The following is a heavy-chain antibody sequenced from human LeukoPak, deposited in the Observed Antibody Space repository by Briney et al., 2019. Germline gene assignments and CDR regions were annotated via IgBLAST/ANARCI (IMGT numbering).Heavy chain of an antibody. CDR3: ARDGDTVLTRGYYYYMDV. V-gene: IGHV3-21*01. CDR1: GFTFSSYT. J-gene: IGHJ6*03. Sequence: GGSLRLSCAASGFTFSSYTMNWVRQAPGKGLEWVSSISTSSSYIYYADSVKGRFTISRDNAKNSLYLQMNSLRAEDTALYYCARDGDTVLTRGYYYYMDVWGKGTTVTVS. D-gene: IGHD4-23*01. CDR2: ISTSSSYI.